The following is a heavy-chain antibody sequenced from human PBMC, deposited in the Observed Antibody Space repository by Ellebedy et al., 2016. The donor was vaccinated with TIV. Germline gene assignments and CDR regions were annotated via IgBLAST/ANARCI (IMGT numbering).Heavy chain of an antibody. CDR3: ARDPTEAGYYDL. CDR1: GFTVSTNS. V-gene: IGHV3-66*01. CDR2: FYSAGST. D-gene: IGHD6-13*01. Sequence: PGGSLRLSCAASGFTVSTNSISWVCQAPGKGLEWFSAFYSAGSTYYADSVKGRFTISRVISKNTVYLDMNSLRAEDTVLYYCARDPTEAGYYDLWGQGTRVTVSS. J-gene: IGHJ4*02.